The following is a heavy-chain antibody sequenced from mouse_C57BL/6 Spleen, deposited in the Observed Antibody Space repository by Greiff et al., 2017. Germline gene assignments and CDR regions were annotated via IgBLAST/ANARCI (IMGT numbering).Heavy chain of an antibody. V-gene: IGHV1-39*01. D-gene: IGHD1-1*01. CDR1: GYSFTDYN. CDR3: ARAPPSYYYGSEGWYFDV. J-gene: IGHJ1*03. Sequence: VQLKESGPELVKPGASVKISCKASGYSFTDYNMNLVKQSNGKSLEWIGVINPNSVTTSYNQKFKGKATLTVDQSSSTAYMQLNSLTSEDSAVYYCARAPPSYYYGSEGWYFDVWGTGTTVTVSS. CDR2: INPNSVTT.